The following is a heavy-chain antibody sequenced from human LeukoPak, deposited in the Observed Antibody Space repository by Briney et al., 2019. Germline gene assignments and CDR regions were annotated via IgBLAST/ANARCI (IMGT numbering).Heavy chain of an antibody. V-gene: IGHV1-2*02. J-gene: IGHJ3*02. CDR3: ARGGYYDSSGYDAFDI. CDR2: INPNSGGT. Sequence: AYLNVYCQAYGYTFTGYYMHWERQDPGQGHEWMGWINPNSGGTNYAQKFQGSVTMTRDTSISTAYMELSRLRSDDTAVYYCARGGYYDSSGYDAFDIWGQGTMVTVSS. D-gene: IGHD3-22*01. CDR1: GYTFTGYY.